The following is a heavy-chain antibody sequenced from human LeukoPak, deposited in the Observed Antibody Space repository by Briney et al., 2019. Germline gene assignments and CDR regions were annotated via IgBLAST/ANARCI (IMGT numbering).Heavy chain of an antibody. J-gene: IGHJ5*02. CDR2: INTNTGNP. V-gene: IGHV7-4-1*02. Sequence: ASVKVSCKASGYSFTLYAMNWVRQAPGQGLEWMGWINTNTGNPTYAQGFTGRFVFSLDTSVSTAYLQITSLKAEDTAVYYCARDPPYNDFWSDYTIFDPWGQGTLVTVSS. CDR3: ARDPPYNDFWSDYTIFDP. D-gene: IGHD3-3*01. CDR1: GYSFTLYA.